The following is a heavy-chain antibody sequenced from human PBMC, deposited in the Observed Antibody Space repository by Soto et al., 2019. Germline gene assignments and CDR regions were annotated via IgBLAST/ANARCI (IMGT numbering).Heavy chain of an antibody. J-gene: IGHJ6*02. CDR3: ARDVYDFWSGYYFSYYYGMDV. V-gene: IGHV1-46*01. Sequence: QVQLVQSGAEVKKPGASVKVSCKASGYTFTSYYMHWVRQAPGQGLEWMGIINPSGGSTSYAQKVQGRVTMTRDTSTSTVYMELSSLRSEDTAVYYCARDVYDFWSGYYFSYYYGMDVWGQGTTVTVSS. CDR1: GYTFTSYY. D-gene: IGHD3-3*01. CDR2: INPSGGST.